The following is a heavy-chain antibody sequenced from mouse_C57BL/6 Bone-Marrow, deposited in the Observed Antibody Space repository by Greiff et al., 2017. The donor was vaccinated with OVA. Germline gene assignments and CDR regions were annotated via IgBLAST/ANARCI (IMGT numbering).Heavy chain of an antibody. Sequence: QVQLQQPGAELVKPGASVKLSCKASGYTFTSYWMHWVKQRPGRGLEWIGRIYPGDGDTNYNGKFKGKATLTADKSSSTAYMQLSSLTSEDSAVYFCARWGYYFDYWGQGTTLPVSS. V-gene: IGHV1-62-3*01. CDR3: ARWGYYFDY. CDR1: GYTFTSYW. CDR2: IYPGDGDT. J-gene: IGHJ2*01.